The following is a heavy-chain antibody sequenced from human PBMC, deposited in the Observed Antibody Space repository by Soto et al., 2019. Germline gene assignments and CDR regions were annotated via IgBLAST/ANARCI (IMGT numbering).Heavy chain of an antibody. V-gene: IGHV3-30*03. CDR2: ISYDGSNK. CDR3: APWFGAFDY. CDR1: GFTFSSYG. D-gene: IGHD3-10*01. J-gene: IGHJ4*02. Sequence: QVQLVESGGGVVQPGRSLRLSCAASGFTFSSYGMHWVRQAPGKGLEWVAVISYDGSNKYYADSVKGRFTISRDNSKNTLYLQMNSRSAEHTAVYYCAPWFGAFDYWGQGTLVTVSS.